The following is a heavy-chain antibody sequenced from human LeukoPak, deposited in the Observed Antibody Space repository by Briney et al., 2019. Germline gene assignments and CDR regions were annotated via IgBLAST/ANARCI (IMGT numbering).Heavy chain of an antibody. V-gene: IGHV1-2*02. D-gene: IGHD3-10*01. CDR3: ARGRAGDYYYYMDV. Sequence: ASVKVSCKASGYTFIGYYVHWVRQAPGQGLEWMGWVNPNSGGTDYAQKFQGRITMTTDTSTSTAYMELRSLRSDDTAVYYCARGRAGDYYYYMDVWGKGTTVTVSS. J-gene: IGHJ6*03. CDR2: VNPNSGGT. CDR1: GYTFIGYY.